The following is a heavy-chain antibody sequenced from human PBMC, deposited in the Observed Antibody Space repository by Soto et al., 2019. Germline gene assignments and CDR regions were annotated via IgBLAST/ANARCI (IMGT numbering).Heavy chain of an antibody. D-gene: IGHD6-13*01. CDR3: ARGVRIAGLDY. V-gene: IGHV3-33*01. Sequence: VQLVESGGGLVQPGGSLRLSCAASGFTFSSYGMHWVRQAPGKGLEWVAVIWYDGSNKYYADSVKGRFTISRDNSKNTLYLQMNSLRAEDTAVYYCARGVRIAGLDYWGQGTLVTVSS. CDR2: IWYDGSNK. J-gene: IGHJ4*02. CDR1: GFTFSSYG.